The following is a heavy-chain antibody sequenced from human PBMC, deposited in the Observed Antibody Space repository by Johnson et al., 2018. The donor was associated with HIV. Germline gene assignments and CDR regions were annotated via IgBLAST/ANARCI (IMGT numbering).Heavy chain of an antibody. CDR1: GFTFSSYG. Sequence: QVQLVESGGGVVQPGRSLRVSCAASGFTFSSYGMHWVRQAPGKGLEWVAVTSNDGSNKYYADSVKGRFTIYRDNSKDTLYLQMHSLRPEDTALYYCARDPPYGGNPSAFDVWGQGTMVTVSS. CDR2: TSNDGSNK. CDR3: ARDPPYGGNPSAFDV. V-gene: IGHV3-30*03. J-gene: IGHJ3*01. D-gene: IGHD4-23*01.